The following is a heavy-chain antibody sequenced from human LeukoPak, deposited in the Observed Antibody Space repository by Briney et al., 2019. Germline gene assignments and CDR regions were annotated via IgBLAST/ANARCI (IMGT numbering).Heavy chain of an antibody. J-gene: IGHJ4*02. Sequence: SETLSLTCAVSGYSISRGYYWNWIRQFPGKGLEWIGSISHSGSTSYNPSLKRRITISLETSKNQFSLKLKSVTAADTAVYYCARQYYDSTGYYYFDYWGQGTLVTVSS. D-gene: IGHD3-22*01. V-gene: IGHV4-38-2*01. CDR3: ARQYYDSTGYYYFDY. CDR1: GYSISRGYY. CDR2: ISHSGST.